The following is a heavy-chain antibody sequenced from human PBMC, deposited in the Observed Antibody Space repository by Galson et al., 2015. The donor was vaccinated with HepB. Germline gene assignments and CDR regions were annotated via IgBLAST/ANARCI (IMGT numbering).Heavy chain of an antibody. Sequence: CAISGDSVSSNSAAWNWIRQSPSRGLEWLGRTYYRSKWYNDYAVSVKSRITINPDTSKNQFSLQLNSVTPEDTAVYYCARHAVDTAMGGVPIDYWGQGTLVTVSS. J-gene: IGHJ4*02. CDR3: ARHAVDTAMGGVPIDY. V-gene: IGHV6-1*01. CDR1: GDSVSSNSAA. D-gene: IGHD5-18*01. CDR2: TYYRSKWYN.